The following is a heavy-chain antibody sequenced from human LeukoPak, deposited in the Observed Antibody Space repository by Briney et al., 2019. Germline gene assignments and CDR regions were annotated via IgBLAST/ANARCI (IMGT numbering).Heavy chain of an antibody. J-gene: IGHJ4*02. D-gene: IGHD6-19*01. CDR3: ARHVIRSSGWSRDIDY. CDR2: IYYSGST. V-gene: IGHV4-39*01. Sequence: SETLSLTCTVSGGSISSSSYYWGWIRQPPGKGLEWIGSIYYSGSTYYNPSLKSRVTISVDTSKNQFSLKLSSVTAADTAVYYCARHVIRSSGWSRDIDYWGQGTLVTVSS. CDR1: GGSISSSSYY.